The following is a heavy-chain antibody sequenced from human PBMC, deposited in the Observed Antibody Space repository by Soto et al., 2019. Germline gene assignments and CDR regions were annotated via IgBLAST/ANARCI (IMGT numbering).Heavy chain of an antibody. CDR1: GGSTKFYY. Sequence: KASETLSLTCTLSGGSTKFYYWSWIRQSPGKGLEWIGYVYHSGTTNYNPSLKSRVTISIETSKNQFSLELNSITAADTAIYYCAAELGRGNTAYWGQGTLVTVSS. V-gene: IGHV4-59*01. D-gene: IGHD1-7*01. CDR2: VYHSGTT. J-gene: IGHJ4*02. CDR3: AAELGRGNTAY.